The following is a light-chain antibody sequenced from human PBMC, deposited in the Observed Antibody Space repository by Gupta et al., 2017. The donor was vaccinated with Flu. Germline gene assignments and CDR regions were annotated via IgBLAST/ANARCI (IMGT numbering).Light chain of an antibody. V-gene: IGKV1-5*03. CDR1: QTISSW. Sequence: DIQMTQSPSTLSASVGDRVTITCRASQTISSWLAWFQQKPGKAPKLLIYKASNLESGVPSRFSGSGSGTEFTLTISSLQPDDFATYYCQQDSSYFQAFGQGTKVEIK. CDR2: KAS. J-gene: IGKJ1*01. CDR3: QQDSSYFQA.